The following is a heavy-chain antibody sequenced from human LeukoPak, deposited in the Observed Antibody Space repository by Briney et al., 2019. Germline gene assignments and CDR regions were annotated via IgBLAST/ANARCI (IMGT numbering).Heavy chain of an antibody. CDR2: IYPGDSDT. J-gene: IGHJ4*02. D-gene: IGHD5-24*01. Sequence: GESLKISCKGSGYSFTSYWIGWVRQMPGKGLEWMGNIYPGDSDTRYSPSFQGQVTISADKSISTAYLQWSSLKASDTAMYYCASSHREHVEMATIYYWGQGTLVTVSS. CDR3: ASSHREHVEMATIYY. V-gene: IGHV5-51*01. CDR1: GYSFTSYW.